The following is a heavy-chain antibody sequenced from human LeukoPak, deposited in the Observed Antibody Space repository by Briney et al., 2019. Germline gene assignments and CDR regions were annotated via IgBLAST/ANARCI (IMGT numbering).Heavy chain of an antibody. CDR1: GYSISSGYY. CDR2: IYHSGST. V-gene: IGHV4-38-2*01. CDR3: ARRQSGYRDY. J-gene: IGHJ4*02. D-gene: IGHD3-22*01. Sequence: SETLSLTCAVSGYSISSGYYWGWIRQPPGKGLEWIGNIYHSGSTYYNPSLKSRVTTSVDTSKNQFSLNLTSVTAADTAVYYCARRQSGYRDYWGQGTLVTVSS.